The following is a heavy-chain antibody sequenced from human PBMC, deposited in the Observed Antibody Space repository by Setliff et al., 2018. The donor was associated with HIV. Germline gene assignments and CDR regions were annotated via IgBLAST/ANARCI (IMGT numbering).Heavy chain of an antibody. CDR3: ARGEGVDIVATIGYYYYGMDV. J-gene: IGHJ6*02. V-gene: IGHV3-15*01. CDR2: IQSRAHGEAI. CDR1: GFTVTNAW. D-gene: IGHD5-12*01. Sequence: PGGSLRLSCTVSGFTVTNAWMNWARQAPGKGLEWVGHIQSRAHGEAINYTAPVKGRFTISRDDSKNTLFLQMDNLKTEDTAIYYCARGEGVDIVATIGYYYYGMDVWGQGTTVTVSS.